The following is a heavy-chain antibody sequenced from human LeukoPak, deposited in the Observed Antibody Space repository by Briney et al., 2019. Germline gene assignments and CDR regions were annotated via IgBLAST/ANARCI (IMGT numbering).Heavy chain of an antibody. V-gene: IGHV3-48*01. D-gene: IGHD3-3*01. CDR2: ISSTGGTI. CDR3: ARERTIFGVAVDY. CDR1: GFTFSSYS. J-gene: IGHJ4*02. Sequence: GGSLRLSCAASGFTFSSYSMNWVRQAPGKGLEWVSYISSTGGTIYYADSVKGRFTISRDNAKNSLYLQMNSLRAEDMAVYYCARERTIFGVAVDYWGQGTLVTVSS.